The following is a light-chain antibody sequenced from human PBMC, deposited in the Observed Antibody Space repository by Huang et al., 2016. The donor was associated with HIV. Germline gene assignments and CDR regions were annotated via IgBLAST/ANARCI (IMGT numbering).Light chain of an antibody. CDR3: QQYRSSWT. CDR1: QGIRNS. CDR2: AAS. J-gene: IGKJ1*01. Sequence: DIQMTQSPLSLSASVGDRVTITCRASQGIRNSLAWYQQKPGKAPKLLVYAASRLESGGPSWFSGSGSGTNFTLTISSLQPEDFATYYCQQYRSSWTFGQGTKVEIK. V-gene: IGKV1-NL1*01.